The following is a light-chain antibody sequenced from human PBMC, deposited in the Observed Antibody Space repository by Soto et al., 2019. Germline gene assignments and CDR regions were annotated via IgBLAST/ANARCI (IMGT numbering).Light chain of an antibody. CDR1: QSFSSSY. CDR3: QQRSIWPLT. J-gene: IGKJ5*01. V-gene: IGKV3D-20*02. CDR2: DAS. Sequence: EIVLTQSPGTLSLSPGERATLSCRASQSFSSSYLAWYQQKPGQAPRFLIYDASNRATGIPARFSGSGSGTDFTLTISSLEPEDFAVYYCQQRSIWPLTFGQGTRLEIK.